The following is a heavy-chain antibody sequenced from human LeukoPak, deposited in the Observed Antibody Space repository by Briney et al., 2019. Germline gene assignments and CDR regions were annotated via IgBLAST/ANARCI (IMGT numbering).Heavy chain of an antibody. V-gene: IGHV3-23*01. D-gene: IGHD2-2*02. J-gene: IGHJ5*02. CDR1: GFTFGNYA. Sequence: GGSLRLSCEASGFTFGNYAMNWVRQAPGKGLGWVSTISGTGSSTYYADSAKGRFTISRDNSKDTLFLQLNSLTAADTAMYFCAKASVAIPQYCNSWGQGTLVTVSS. CDR3: AKASVAIPQYCNS. CDR2: ISGTGSST.